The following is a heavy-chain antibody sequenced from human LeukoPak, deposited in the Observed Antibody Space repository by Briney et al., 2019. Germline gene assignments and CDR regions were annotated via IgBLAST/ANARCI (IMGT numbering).Heavy chain of an antibody. CDR1: GFTFSGFW. D-gene: IGHD6-6*01. J-gene: IGHJ3*01. Sequence: GGSLRLSCAVSGFTFSGFWMSWSRQAPGKGLEWVASINSDGSEGYYADVVKGRFTISRDNAKNSLYLQINSLRAEDTAVYYCARSSYSTSSSVWGQGTMVTVSS. CDR3: ARSSYSTSSSV. V-gene: IGHV3-7*03. CDR2: INSDGSEG.